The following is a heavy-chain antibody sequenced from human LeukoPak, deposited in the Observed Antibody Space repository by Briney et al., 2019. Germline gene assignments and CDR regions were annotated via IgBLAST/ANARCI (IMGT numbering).Heavy chain of an antibody. J-gene: IGHJ1*01. Sequence: ASVKVSCKASGYTFIDYFIHWVRQAPGQGLEWMGWINPNSGATNYALKFQGRVTMTKDTSINTASVDLSSLTSGDTAIYYCARGPTQLAATIFYYWGQGTGVTVSP. CDR1: GYTFIDYF. CDR2: INPNSGAT. D-gene: IGHD3-3*01. V-gene: IGHV1-2*02. CDR3: ARGPTQLAATIFYY.